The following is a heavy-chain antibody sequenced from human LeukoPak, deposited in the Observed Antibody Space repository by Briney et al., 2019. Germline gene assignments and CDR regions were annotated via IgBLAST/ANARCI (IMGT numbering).Heavy chain of an antibody. V-gene: IGHV3-48*02. CDR2: ISSSSSTI. J-gene: IGHJ4*02. D-gene: IGHD4-11*01. Sequence: GGSLRLSCAASGFTFTSSNMNWVRQAPGKGLEWVSYISSSSSTIYYADSVKGRFTISRDNAKNSLYLQMSSLRDEDTAVYYCARLTTLQAGYWGQGTPVTVSS. CDR1: GFTFTSSN. CDR3: ARLTTLQAGY.